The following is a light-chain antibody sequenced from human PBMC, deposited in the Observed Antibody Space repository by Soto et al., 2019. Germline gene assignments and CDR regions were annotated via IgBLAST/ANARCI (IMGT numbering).Light chain of an antibody. J-gene: IGLJ1*01. CDR3: KTYVGSNTYV. V-gene: IGLV2-8*01. CDR2: EVV. Sequence: QSALTQPPSASGSPGPSVTISCSGTKKDIGVYDFVSWYQHHPGKAHRLIIYEVVQRPSGVPHRFSGSESGNTASLTVSGLQAADVADYFSKTYVGSNTYVFGSGTKGTVL. CDR1: KKDIGVYDF.